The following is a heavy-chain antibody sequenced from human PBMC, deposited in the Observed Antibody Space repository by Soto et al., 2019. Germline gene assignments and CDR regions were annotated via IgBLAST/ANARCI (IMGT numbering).Heavy chain of an antibody. J-gene: IGHJ4*02. D-gene: IGHD2-15*01. Sequence: QLQLQESGPGLVKPSETLSLTCTVSGGSISSSSYYWGWIRQPPGKGLEWIGSIYYSGSTYYNPSLKSRVTISVDTSKNQFSLKLSSVTAADTAVYYCARQRRCSGGSCYRDDFDYWGQGTLVTVSS. CDR1: GGSISSSSYY. CDR3: ARQRRCSGGSCYRDDFDY. V-gene: IGHV4-39*01. CDR2: IYYSGST.